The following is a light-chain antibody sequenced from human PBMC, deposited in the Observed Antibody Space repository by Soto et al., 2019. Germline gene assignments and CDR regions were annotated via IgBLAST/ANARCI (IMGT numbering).Light chain of an antibody. CDR3: SSYTGTTTV. CDR1: SSDIGSYNY. V-gene: IGLV2-14*01. J-gene: IGLJ3*02. CDR2: EVS. Sequence: QSVLTQPASVSGSPGQSITISCTGASSDIGSYNYVSWYQQHLGKAPKLIIYEVSNRPSWVSNRLSGSKSGNTASLTISGLQAEDEADYYCSSYTGTTTVFGGGTKLTVL.